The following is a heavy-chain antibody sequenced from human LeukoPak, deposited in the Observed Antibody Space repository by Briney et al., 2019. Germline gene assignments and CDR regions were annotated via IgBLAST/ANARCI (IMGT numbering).Heavy chain of an antibody. CDR3: ARLGAGPTYYDFWSGYSSFYFDY. D-gene: IGHD3-3*01. J-gene: IGHJ4*02. Sequence: SETLSLTCIVSGGSTSGGNYYWGWIRQPPGKGLEWIGGISSSGNTYYNPSLKSRITISIDTSKNHFSLKLSSVTAAGTAVYYCARLGAGPTYYDFWSGYSSFYFDYWGQGTLVTVSS. CDR1: GGSTSGGNYY. CDR2: ISSSGNT. V-gene: IGHV4-39*02.